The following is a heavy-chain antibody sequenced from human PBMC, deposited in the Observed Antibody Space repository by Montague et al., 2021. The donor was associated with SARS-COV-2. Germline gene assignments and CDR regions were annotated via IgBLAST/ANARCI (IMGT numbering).Heavy chain of an antibody. CDR3: ARTYVDTAMVDWFDP. Sequence: PALVKPTQTLTLTCTFSGFSLSTSGMCVSWIRQPPGKALEWLALIDWDDDKYYSTSLKTKLTISKDTSKNQVVLTMTNMDPVDTATYYYARTYVDTAMVDWFDPWGQGTLVTVSS. D-gene: IGHD5-18*01. V-gene: IGHV2-70*01. CDR2: IDWDDDK. J-gene: IGHJ5*02. CDR1: GFSLSTSGMC.